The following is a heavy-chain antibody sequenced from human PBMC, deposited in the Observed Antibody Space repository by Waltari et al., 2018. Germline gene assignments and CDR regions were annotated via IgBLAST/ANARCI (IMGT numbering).Heavy chain of an antibody. CDR2: ISYDGSNK. CDR1: GFTFSSYA. CDR3: ARVAAAGQYYYMDV. Sequence: QVQLVESGGGVVQPGRSLRLSCAASGFTFSSYAMHWVRQAPGKGLEWVAVISYDGSNKYYADSVKGRFTISRDNSKNTLYLQMNSLRAEDTAVYYCARVAAAGQYYYMDVWGKGTTVTISS. V-gene: IGHV3-30-3*01. D-gene: IGHD6-13*01. J-gene: IGHJ6*03.